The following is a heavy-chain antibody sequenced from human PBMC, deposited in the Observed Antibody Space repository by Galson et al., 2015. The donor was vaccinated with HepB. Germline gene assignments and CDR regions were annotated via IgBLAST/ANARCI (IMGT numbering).Heavy chain of an antibody. J-gene: IGHJ6*02. CDR2: IVVGSGNT. Sequence: SCKASGFTFTSSAMQWVRQARGQRLEWIGWIVVGSGNTNYAQKFQERVTITRDMSTSTAYMELSSLRSEDTAVYYCAASVSSGSYWSYYYYGMDVWGQGTTVTVSS. V-gene: IGHV1-58*02. CDR3: AASVSSGSYWSYYYYGMDV. D-gene: IGHD1-26*01. CDR1: GFTFTSSA.